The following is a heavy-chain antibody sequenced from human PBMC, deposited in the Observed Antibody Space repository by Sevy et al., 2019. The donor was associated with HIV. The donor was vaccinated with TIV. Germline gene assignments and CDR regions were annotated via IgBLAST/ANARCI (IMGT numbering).Heavy chain of an antibody. CDR3: DRRNDFDI. J-gene: IGHJ3*02. V-gene: IGHV4-59*08. Sequence: SETLSLTCTVSGGSINSDHWNWIRQPPGKGLEWIWYVYYTGGTNYNPSLKNRVTISVDRTKNQFSLKLTSVTAADTAVYYCDRRNDFDIWGHGTMVTVSS. CDR2: VYYTGGT. CDR1: GGSINSDH.